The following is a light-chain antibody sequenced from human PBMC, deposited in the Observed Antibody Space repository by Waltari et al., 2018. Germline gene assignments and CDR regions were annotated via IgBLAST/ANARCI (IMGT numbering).Light chain of an antibody. CDR3: NSRDSSGNPPYV. Sequence: SSELTQDPAVSVALGQTVRITCQGDSLRSYYASWYQQKPGQAPVLVIYGQNNRPAGIPDRFACSSAGNTASLNIAGAQAEDEADYYCNSRDSSGNPPYVFGTGTKVTVL. V-gene: IGLV3-19*01. CDR2: GQN. CDR1: SLRSYY. J-gene: IGLJ1*01.